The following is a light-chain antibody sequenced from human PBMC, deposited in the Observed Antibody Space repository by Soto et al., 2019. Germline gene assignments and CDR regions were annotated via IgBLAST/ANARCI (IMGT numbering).Light chain of an antibody. CDR2: GAS. CDR1: QSVNTN. J-gene: IGKJ4*01. V-gene: IGKV3-15*01. CDR3: QQYKNWPPVT. Sequence: ETVMTQSPATLSVSLGERATLSCRASQSVNTNLAWYQQKPGQAPRLLIYGASIRATGVPARFSGSGSGTDFTLTISSLQPEDFEVYFCQQYKNWPPVTFGGGTKVEIK.